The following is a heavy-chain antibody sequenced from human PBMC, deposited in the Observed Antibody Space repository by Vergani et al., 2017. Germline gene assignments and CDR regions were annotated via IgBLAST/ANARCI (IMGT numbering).Heavy chain of an antibody. V-gene: IGHV3-23*01. CDR3: AKDQRGVIGCMDV. CDR2: ISGSVGST. D-gene: IGHD2-21*01. Sequence: EVQLLESGGGLVQPGGSLRLSCAASGFTFSSYAMSWVRQAPGKGLEWVSAISGSVGSTYYADSVKGRFTISRDNSKNTLYLQMNSLRAEDTAVYYFAKDQRGVIGCMDVWGQGTTVTVSS. J-gene: IGHJ6*02. CDR1: GFTFSSYA.